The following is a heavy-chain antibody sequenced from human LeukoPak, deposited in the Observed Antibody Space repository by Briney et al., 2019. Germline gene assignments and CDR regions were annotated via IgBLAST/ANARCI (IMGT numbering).Heavy chain of an antibody. CDR3: AKTIAADYYYVMDV. J-gene: IGHJ6*02. V-gene: IGHV3-33*06. CDR1: GFTFSSYG. D-gene: IGHD6-25*01. CDR2: MWYDGSNK. Sequence: GGSLRLSCAASGFTFSSYGMHWVRQAPGKGLEWVAVMWYDGSNKYYADSVKGRFTISRDNSKNALYLQMNSLRAEDTAVYYCAKTIAADYYYVMDVWGQGTTVTVSS.